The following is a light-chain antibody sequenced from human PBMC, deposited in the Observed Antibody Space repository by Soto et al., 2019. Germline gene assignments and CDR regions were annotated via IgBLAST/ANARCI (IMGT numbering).Light chain of an antibody. CDR1: QSISSS. CDR2: DAS. Sequence: EIVLIQSPVTLSLSPGERATLSCRASQSISSSLAWYQQNPGQAPRLLIFDASNRATGIPVRFSGSGSGTDSTLSISSLAADYFIVYYCQQHSDSPLTFGGETRVAI. J-gene: IGKJ4*01. CDR3: QQHSDSPLT. V-gene: IGKV3-11*01.